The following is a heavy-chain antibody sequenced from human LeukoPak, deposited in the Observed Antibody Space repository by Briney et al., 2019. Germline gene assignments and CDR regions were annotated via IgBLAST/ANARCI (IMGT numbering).Heavy chain of an antibody. V-gene: IGHV3-48*01. CDR3: ARDRLTSGSYFFDY. CDR2: ISGRSSTI. D-gene: IGHD1-26*01. Sequence: GGSLSLPCAVSAFTFSDYSMNWVRQAPGKGLEWISYISGRSSTIYYADPVRARFTISRDNAKNSMYLQMNSLRAEDTAVYYCARDRLTSGSYFFDYWGQGTLVTVSS. CDR1: AFTFSDYS. J-gene: IGHJ4*02.